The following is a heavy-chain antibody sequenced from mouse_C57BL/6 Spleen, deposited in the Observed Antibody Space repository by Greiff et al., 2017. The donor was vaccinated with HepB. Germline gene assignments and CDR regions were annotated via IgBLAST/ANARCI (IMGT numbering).Heavy chain of an antibody. J-gene: IGHJ3*01. D-gene: IGHD2-4*01. CDR3: ARDPDYDLPWFAY. CDR1: GFTFSSYA. Sequence: EVKLQESGGGLVKPGGSLKLSCAASGFTFSSYAMSWVRQTPEKRLEWVATISDGGSYTYYPDNVKGRFTISRDNAKNNLYLQMSHLKSEDTAMYYCARDPDYDLPWFAYWGQGTLVTVSA. CDR2: ISDGGSYT. V-gene: IGHV5-4*01.